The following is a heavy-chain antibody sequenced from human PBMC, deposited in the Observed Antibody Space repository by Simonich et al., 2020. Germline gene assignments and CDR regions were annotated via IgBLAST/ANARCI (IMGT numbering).Heavy chain of an antibody. J-gene: IGHJ4*02. Sequence: EVQLVQSGAAVKKPGESLKISCKGSGYSFPSYWIGGVGQMPGKGLEWMVVIYPGDADTRYSPSFQGQVTSAADKSISTADLQWSSLKASDTAMYYCVRPDSGYDYFDYWGQGTLVTVSS. V-gene: IGHV5-51*03. D-gene: IGHD5-12*01. CDR3: VRPDSGYDYFDY. CDR1: GYSFPSYW. CDR2: IYPGDADT.